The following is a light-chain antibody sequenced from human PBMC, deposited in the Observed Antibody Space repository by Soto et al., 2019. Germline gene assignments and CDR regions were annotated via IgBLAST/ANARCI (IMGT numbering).Light chain of an antibody. CDR1: QSVLYNSNDKNY. CDR2: WAS. CDR3: QQYYSTPQT. Sequence: DIVMTQSPDSLAVSLGEMVTINCKSSQSVLYNSNDKNYLAWYQQKPGQPPKLLIYWASTRESGVPDRFSGSGSGTDFTLTISSLQAEDVAVYYCQQYYSTPQTFGQGTKLEIK. J-gene: IGKJ2*01. V-gene: IGKV4-1*01.